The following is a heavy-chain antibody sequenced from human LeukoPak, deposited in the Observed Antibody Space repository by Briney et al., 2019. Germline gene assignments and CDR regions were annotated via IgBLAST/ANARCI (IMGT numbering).Heavy chain of an antibody. Sequence: SGGSLRLSCAVSGFTVSSTYMSWVRQAPGKGLEWVSVMYSGGSTNYADSVKGRFIISRDDSKNILDLQMNSLKAEDTAVYYCARGNYASTGPGALDIWGQGTMVTVSS. CDR2: MYSGGST. CDR3: ARGNYASTGPGALDI. V-gene: IGHV3-53*01. J-gene: IGHJ3*02. D-gene: IGHD3-22*01. CDR1: GFTVSSTY.